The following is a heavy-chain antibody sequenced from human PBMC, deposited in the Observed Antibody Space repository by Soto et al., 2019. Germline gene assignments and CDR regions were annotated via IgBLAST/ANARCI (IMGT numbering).Heavy chain of an antibody. CDR3: ARDQSGYDYRYYYYYYMDV. D-gene: IGHD5-12*01. V-gene: IGHV3-11*01. CDR2: ISSSGSTI. J-gene: IGHJ6*03. CDR1: GFTFSDYY. Sequence: QVQLVESGGGLVKPGGSLRLSCAASGFTFSDYYMSWIRQAPGKGLEWVSYISSSGSTIYYADAVKGRVTISTDNAKNSLYLQMNSLRAEDTAVYYCARDQSGYDYRYYYYYYMDVWGKGTTVTVSS.